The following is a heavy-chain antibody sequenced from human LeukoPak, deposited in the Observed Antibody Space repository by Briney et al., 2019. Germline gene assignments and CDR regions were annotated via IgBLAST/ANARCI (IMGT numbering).Heavy chain of an antibody. CDR3: ASQVVVGAVDF. J-gene: IGHJ4*02. V-gene: IGHV4-38-2*01. CDR2: IFHSGST. CDR1: GYSISSGFY. D-gene: IGHD2-15*01. Sequence: PSETLSLTCAVSGYSISSGFYWGWIRQPPGTGLEWIGSIFHSGSTYYNPSLKSRVTISVDTSKNQFSLKLSSVTAADTAVYYCASQVVVGAVDFWGQGTLVTVSS.